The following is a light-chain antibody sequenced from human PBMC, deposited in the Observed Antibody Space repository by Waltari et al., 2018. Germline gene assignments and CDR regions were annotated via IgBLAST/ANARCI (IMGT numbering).Light chain of an antibody. CDR1: QSVGRT. CDR3: QHYVRLPAT. CDR2: GAS. J-gene: IGKJ1*01. Sequence: EIVLMQSPGTLSLSPGERATLSCRASQSVGRTLAWYQQKPGQAPRLLIYGASSRATDIPDRFSGSGSGTDFSLTINRLEPEDFAVYFCQHYVRLPATFGQGTKVEIK. V-gene: IGKV3-20*01.